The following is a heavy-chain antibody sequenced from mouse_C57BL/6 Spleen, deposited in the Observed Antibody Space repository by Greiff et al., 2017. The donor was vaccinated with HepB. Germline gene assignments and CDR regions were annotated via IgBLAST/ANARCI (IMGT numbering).Heavy chain of an antibody. CDR2: ISYDGSN. V-gene: IGHV3-6*01. J-gene: IGHJ1*03. D-gene: IGHD4-1*01. Sequence: DVQLQESGPGLVKPSQSLSLTCSVTGYSITSGYYWNWIRQFPGNKLEWMGYISYDGSNNYNPSLKNRISITRDTSKNQFFLKLNSVTTEDTATYYCARERLGRSYWYFDVWGTGTTVTVSS. CDR3: ARERLGRSYWYFDV. CDR1: GYSITSGYY.